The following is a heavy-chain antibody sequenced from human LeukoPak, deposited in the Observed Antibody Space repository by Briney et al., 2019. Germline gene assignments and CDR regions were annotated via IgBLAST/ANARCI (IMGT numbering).Heavy chain of an antibody. CDR1: GFTFSDYY. J-gene: IGHJ4*02. V-gene: IGHV3-11*06. CDR3: ARDGYSSSWYWFDY. D-gene: IGHD6-13*01. Sequence: KPGGSLRLSCAASGFTFSDYYMSWIRQAPGKGLEWVSYISSSSSYTNYADSVKGRFTISRDNAKNSLYLQMNSLRAEDTAVYYCARDGYSSSWYWFDYRGQGTLVTVSS. CDR2: ISSSSSYT.